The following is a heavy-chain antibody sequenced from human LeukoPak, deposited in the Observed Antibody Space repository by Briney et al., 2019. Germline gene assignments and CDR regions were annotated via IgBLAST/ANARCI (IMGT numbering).Heavy chain of an antibody. D-gene: IGHD3-22*01. J-gene: IGHJ4*02. V-gene: IGHV3-20*04. CDR2: INWNGGSK. Sequence: GGSLRLSCAASGFNFVDYVMTWLRQAPGKGLEWVSGINWNGGSKDYEDSVKGRFTISRDNAKKSLYLQMNSLRAEDTALYYCARASLYDSSAYYLDYWGQGTLVTVSS. CDR1: GFNFVDYV. CDR3: ARASLYDSSAYYLDY.